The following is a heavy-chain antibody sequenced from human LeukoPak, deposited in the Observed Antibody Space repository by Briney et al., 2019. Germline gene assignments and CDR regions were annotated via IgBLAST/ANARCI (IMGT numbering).Heavy chain of an antibody. CDR2: IWYDGGNK. V-gene: IGHV3-33*01. CDR1: GFTFSSYG. CDR3: ARDWGDWNDVGIDY. Sequence: GGSLRLSCAASGFTFSSYGMHWVRQAPGKGLEWVAVIWYDGGNKYYADSVKGRFTISRDNSKNTLYLQMNSLRAEDTAVYYCARDWGDWNDVGIDYWGQGTLVTVSS. D-gene: IGHD1-1*01. J-gene: IGHJ4*02.